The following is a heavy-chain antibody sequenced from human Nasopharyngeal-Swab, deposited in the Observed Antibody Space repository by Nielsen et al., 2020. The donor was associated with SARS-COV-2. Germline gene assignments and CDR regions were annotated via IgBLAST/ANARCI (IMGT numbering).Heavy chain of an antibody. CDR3: ARQGVPIRGWFKDYDRTAYEY. Sequence: SETLSLTCAVDGGSFSGYYWGWIRQSPGKGLGWIGEISRRGRTTYNPSLNSGVTISLDTSKNQFSLKLASVTAADTAVYYCARQGVPIRGWFKDYDRTAYEYWGQGTLVTVSS. D-gene: IGHD3-22*01. J-gene: IGHJ4*02. CDR1: GGSFSGYY. V-gene: IGHV4-34*01. CDR2: ISRRGRT.